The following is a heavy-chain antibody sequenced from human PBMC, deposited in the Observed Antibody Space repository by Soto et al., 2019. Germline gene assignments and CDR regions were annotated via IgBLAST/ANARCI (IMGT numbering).Heavy chain of an antibody. D-gene: IGHD3-16*01. CDR2: ISGSGGRS. CDR3: AKAYFVWSSEQPYYFDY. V-gene: IGHV3-23*01. CDR1: GFTISNYA. Sequence: EVQLLDSGGGLVQRGGSLRLSCAASGFTISNYAMTWVRQGPGKGLEWVSGISGSGGRSYYADSVKGRFTISRDNSKSTLYLQMNSLRAEDTAVYYCAKAYFVWSSEQPYYFDYWGQGTLVTVSS. J-gene: IGHJ4*02.